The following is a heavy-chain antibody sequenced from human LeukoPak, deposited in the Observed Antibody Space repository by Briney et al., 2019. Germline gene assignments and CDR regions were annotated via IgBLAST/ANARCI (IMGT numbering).Heavy chain of an antibody. J-gene: IGHJ6*02. CDR1: AFTFSSYT. CDR2: ITSSGTYI. D-gene: IGHD2-15*01. Sequence: GGSLRLSCAASAFTFSSYTMNWVRQAPGKGLEWVSAITSSGTYIYYAESVRGRFTVSRDNAKNSVYLQMNSLRAEDAAVYYCARDPTPRYCSGGSCYTHYGMDVLGQGTTVTVSS. CDR3: ARDPTPRYCSGGSCYTHYGMDV. V-gene: IGHV3-21*06.